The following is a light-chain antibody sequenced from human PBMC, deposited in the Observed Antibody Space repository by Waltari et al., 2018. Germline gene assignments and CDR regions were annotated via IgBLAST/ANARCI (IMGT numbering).Light chain of an antibody. CDR2: EVS. CDR3: SSYTTSSAPGV. J-gene: IGLJ1*01. V-gene: IGLV2-14*01. CDR1: DSDVGAYDF. Sequence: QSALTQPASVSGSPGQSIPISCSGPDSDVGAYDFVSWYQQPPRKAPHLIIYEVSNRPSGISNRFSASKSGNTASLTISGLQAEDEADYYCSSYTTSSAPGVFGTGTRVTVL.